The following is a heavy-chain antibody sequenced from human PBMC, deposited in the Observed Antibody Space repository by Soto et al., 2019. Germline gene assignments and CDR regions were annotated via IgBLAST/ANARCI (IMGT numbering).Heavy chain of an antibody. Sequence: GGSLRLSCAASGFTFSDYYMSWIRQAPGKGLEWVSYISSSGSTIYYADSVKGRFTISRDNAKNSLYLQMNSLRAEDTAVYYCARDSIDYYDSSGYYWPADYWGQGTLVTVSS. CDR2: ISSSGSTI. CDR3: ARDSIDYYDSSGYYWPADY. D-gene: IGHD3-22*01. V-gene: IGHV3-11*01. J-gene: IGHJ4*02. CDR1: GFTFSDYY.